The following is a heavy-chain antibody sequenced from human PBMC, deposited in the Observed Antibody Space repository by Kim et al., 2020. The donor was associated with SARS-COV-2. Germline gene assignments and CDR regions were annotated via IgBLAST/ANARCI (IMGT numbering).Heavy chain of an antibody. J-gene: IGHJ6*02. D-gene: IGHD5-18*01. CDR3: ARDGIQLGAGDMDD. V-gene: IGHV3-30*04. CDR1: GFTFSSYA. CDR2: ISYDGSNK. Sequence: GGSLRLSCAASGFTFSSYAMHWVRQAPGKGLEWVAAISYDGSNKYYADSVKGRFTISRDNSKNTLYLQMNSLRAEDTAVYYWARDGIQLGAGDMDDWGQGTPVTVSS.